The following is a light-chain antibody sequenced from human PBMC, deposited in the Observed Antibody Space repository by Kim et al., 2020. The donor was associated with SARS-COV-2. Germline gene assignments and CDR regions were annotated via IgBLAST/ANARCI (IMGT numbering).Light chain of an antibody. V-gene: IGLV3-21*04. CDR3: QVWDSPSDLWV. CDR1: IVGTDS. J-gene: IGLJ3*02. CDR2: SDS. Sequence: VSVAPGKTTTITCGGDIVGTDSFHWKPGQAPVVVIYSDSDRPSGIPERFSGSKSGDTATLAISRVAAGDEADYYCQVWDSPSDLWVFGGGTKLTVL.